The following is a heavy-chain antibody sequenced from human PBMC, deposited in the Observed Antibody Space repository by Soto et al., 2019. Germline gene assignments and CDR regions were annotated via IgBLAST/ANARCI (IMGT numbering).Heavy chain of an antibody. V-gene: IGHV3-11*01. J-gene: IGHJ4*02. CDR1: GFTFGDFY. D-gene: IGHD2-21*02. CDR2: ISGSGGTI. Sequence: QVQPVESGGGLVKPGGSLRLSCAASGFTFGDFYMSWIRQAPGKGLEWVSYISGSGGTIYYADSVKGRFTISRDNAKNSLYLQMNSLRAEDTAVYYCAGGSGVVTRSGSGYYFDYWGQGTLVTVSS. CDR3: AGGSGVVTRSGSGYYFDY.